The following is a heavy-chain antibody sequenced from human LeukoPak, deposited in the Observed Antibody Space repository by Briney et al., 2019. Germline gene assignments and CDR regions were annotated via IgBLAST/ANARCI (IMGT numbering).Heavy chain of an antibody. CDR3: GIDQYDGVRGVILFDS. J-gene: IGHJ4*02. D-gene: IGHD3-10*01. Sequence: GGSLRLSCAGFSANTRYVSWVRQAPGKGLEWVSVIYSGGRTYYADSAKGRFTISRDFAKNTASLQMNSLRVEDTALYYCGIDQYDGVRGVILFDSWGRGTVVTVSS. CDR2: IYSGGRT. V-gene: IGHV3-66*01. CDR1: FSANTRY.